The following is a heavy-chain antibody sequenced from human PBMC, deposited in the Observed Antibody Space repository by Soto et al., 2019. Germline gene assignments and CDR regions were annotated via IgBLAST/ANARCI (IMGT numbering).Heavy chain of an antibody. CDR2: IKSKVDGGTS. D-gene: IGHD3-16*01. V-gene: IGHV3-15*07. Sequence: GGSLRLSCAASGFIFSNAWINWVRQAPGKGLEWVGRIKSKVDGGTSDFAAPVKDRFAISRDDSKNIVYLEMNGLKTEDTAMYYCTTDSYMTTVIVRFDYWGHGTQVTISS. CDR1: GFIFSNAW. J-gene: IGHJ4*01. CDR3: TTDSYMTTVIVRFDY.